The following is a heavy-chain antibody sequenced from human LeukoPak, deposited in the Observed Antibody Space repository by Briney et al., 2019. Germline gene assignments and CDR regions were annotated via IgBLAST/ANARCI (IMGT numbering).Heavy chain of an antibody. D-gene: IGHD3-10*01. Sequence: SETLSLTCTVSGGSISSGDYYWSWIRQPPGKGLEWIGYIYYSGHTYYNPSLKSRVTISVDTSKNLFSLKLSSVTAADTAVYYCARSSGNYYSLFDYWGQGTLVTVSS. CDR2: IYYSGHT. V-gene: IGHV4-30-4*01. CDR1: GGSISSGDYY. J-gene: IGHJ4*02. CDR3: ARSSGNYYSLFDY.